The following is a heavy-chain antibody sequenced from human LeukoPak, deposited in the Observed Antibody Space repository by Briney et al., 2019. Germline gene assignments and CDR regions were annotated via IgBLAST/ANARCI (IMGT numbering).Heavy chain of an antibody. D-gene: IGHD2-15*01. J-gene: IGHJ6*02. CDR1: GFTFSSLW. CDR3: ARRNGCSGGSCYGYYYYYGMDV. CDR2: IKQDGSEK. V-gene: IGHV3-7*01. Sequence: GGSLRLSCAGSGFTFSSLWMSWFRQAPGKGLEWVAIIKQDGSEKYYVDSVKCRFTISRDNAKNSLYLQMNSLRAEDTAVYYCARRNGCSGGSCYGYYYYYGMDVWGQGTTVTVSS.